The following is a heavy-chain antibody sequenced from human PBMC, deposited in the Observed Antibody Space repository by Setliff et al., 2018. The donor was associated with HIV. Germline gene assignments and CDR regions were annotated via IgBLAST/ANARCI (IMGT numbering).Heavy chain of an antibody. CDR1: GGSMRSHF. V-gene: IGHV4-59*11. J-gene: IGHJ3*01. CDR2: IDYTGST. Sequence: SETLSLTCTVSGGSMRSHFWSWIRQSPGKGLEWIGSIDYTGSTNYNPSLKSPISISISTSKTDFSLKLTSVTAADTAVYYCARGGGGSRPFDVWGQGTVVTDSS. CDR3: ARGGGGSRPFDV. D-gene: IGHD6-25*01.